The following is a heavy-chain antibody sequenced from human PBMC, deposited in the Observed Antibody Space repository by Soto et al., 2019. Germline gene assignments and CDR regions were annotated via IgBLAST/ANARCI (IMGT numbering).Heavy chain of an antibody. Sequence: GGSLRLSCAASGFTFSSYGMHWVRQAPGKGLEWVAVISYDGSNKYYADSVKGRFTISRDNSKNTLYLQMNSLRAEDTAVYYCAKGRDGDLDYWGQGTLVTVSS. J-gene: IGHJ4*02. V-gene: IGHV3-30*18. CDR2: ISYDGSNK. CDR3: AKGRDGDLDY. CDR1: GFTFSSYG. D-gene: IGHD7-27*01.